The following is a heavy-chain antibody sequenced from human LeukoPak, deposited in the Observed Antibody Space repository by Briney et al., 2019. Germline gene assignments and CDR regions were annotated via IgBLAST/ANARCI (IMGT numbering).Heavy chain of an antibody. Sequence: SETLSLTCTVSGGSISSDSYYWSWIRQPAGKGLEWIGRIYTSGSTNYNPSLKSRVTISVDTSKNQFSLKLSSVTAADTAVYYCARVQVPTRSWYGSLYYYYYMDVWGKGTTVTVSS. CDR2: IYTSGST. V-gene: IGHV4-61*02. CDR1: GGSISSDSYY. D-gene: IGHD6-13*01. CDR3: ARVQVPTRSWYGSLYYYYYMDV. J-gene: IGHJ6*03.